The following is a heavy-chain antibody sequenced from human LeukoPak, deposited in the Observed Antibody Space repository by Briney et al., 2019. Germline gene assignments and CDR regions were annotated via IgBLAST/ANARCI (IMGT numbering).Heavy chain of an antibody. J-gene: IGHJ5*02. CDR2: IYYSGST. D-gene: IGHD3-10*01. Sequence: SSETLSLTCTVSGGSISSSSYYWGWIRQPPGKGLEWIGSIYYSGSTYHNPSLKSRVTISVDTSKNQFSLKLSSVTAADTAVYYCARQGRNYYGSGTGHWFDPWGQGTLVTVSS. V-gene: IGHV4-39*01. CDR1: GGSISSSSYY. CDR3: ARQGRNYYGSGTGHWFDP.